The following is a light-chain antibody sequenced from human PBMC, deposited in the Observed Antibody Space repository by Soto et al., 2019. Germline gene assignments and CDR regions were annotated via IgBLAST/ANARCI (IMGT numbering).Light chain of an antibody. CDR2: DAS. J-gene: IGKJ4*01. Sequence: DIQMTQSPSSLSASVGDRVTITCQASQDISNYLNWYQQKPGKAPKLLIYDASNLEPGVPLRFSGSGSGTYFTFTISSLQPEDIATYHCQQYDNLPLTFGGGTKVDIK. CDR3: QQYDNLPLT. CDR1: QDISNY. V-gene: IGKV1-33*01.